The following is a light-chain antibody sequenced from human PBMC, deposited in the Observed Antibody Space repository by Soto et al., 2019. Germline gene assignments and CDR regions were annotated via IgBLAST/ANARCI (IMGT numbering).Light chain of an antibody. Sequence: DIQLTQSPSSLSASVGDRVTMACRASQSISIYLNWYQHKPGRAPKLLIYAASSLQSGVPSRFSGSGSGTDFTLTISSLQPEDFATYYCQQLHDYPITFGQGTRLEI. J-gene: IGKJ5*01. CDR1: QSISIY. CDR2: AAS. V-gene: IGKV1-39*01. CDR3: QQLHDYPIT.